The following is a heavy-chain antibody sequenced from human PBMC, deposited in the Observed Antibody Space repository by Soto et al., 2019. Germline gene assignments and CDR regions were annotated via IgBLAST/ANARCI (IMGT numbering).Heavy chain of an antibody. Sequence: QVQLVQSGAEVKKPGASVKVSCKASGYTFTSYDINWVRQATGQGLEWMGWMNPNSGNTGYAQKFQGRVTMTRNTSIRTAYMELSSLRSEDTAVYYCARGLMQRYFDWLLPNSNFDYWGQGTLVTVSS. V-gene: IGHV1-8*01. J-gene: IGHJ4*02. D-gene: IGHD3-9*01. CDR1: GYTFTSYD. CDR2: MNPNSGNT. CDR3: ARGLMQRYFDWLLPNSNFDY.